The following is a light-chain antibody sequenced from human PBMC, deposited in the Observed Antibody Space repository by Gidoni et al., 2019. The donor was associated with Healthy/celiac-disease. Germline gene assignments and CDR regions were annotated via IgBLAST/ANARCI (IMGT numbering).Light chain of an antibody. CDR1: QSISSY. CDR2: AAS. V-gene: IGKV1-39*01. CDR3: QQSYSTPPT. Sequence: DIQMTQSPSSLSASVGDRVTITCRASQSISSYLNWYQQKPGKAPKLLIYAASSLQSGVPSRFSGRGSVTDFTLTISSLQPEDFATYYCQQSYSTPPTFGQGTKVEIK. J-gene: IGKJ1*01.